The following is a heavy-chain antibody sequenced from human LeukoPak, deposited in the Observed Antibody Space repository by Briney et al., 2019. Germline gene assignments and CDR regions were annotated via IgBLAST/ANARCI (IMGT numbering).Heavy chain of an antibody. D-gene: IGHD2-8*01. CDR2: IKADGAFS. V-gene: IGHV3-30*02. Sequence: PGGSLRLSCEGSGFAFNVFGMHWIRQAPGKGLEWVAFIKADGAFSNYAEAVKGRFTISRDNSDNTVFLQMESVRPDDTAVYYCARKLMSSRRFEYWGQGTLVTVSS. CDR3: ARKLMSSRRFEY. J-gene: IGHJ4*02. CDR1: GFAFNVFG.